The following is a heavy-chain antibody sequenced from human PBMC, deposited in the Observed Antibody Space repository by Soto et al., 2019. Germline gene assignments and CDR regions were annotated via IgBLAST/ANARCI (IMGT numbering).Heavy chain of an antibody. D-gene: IGHD6-19*01. CDR2: VYPADSDT. V-gene: IGHV5-51*01. J-gene: IGHJ4*02. CDR1: GYSFTNYW. CDR3: ARPDSTGYYDY. Sequence: GESLKISCKGSGYSFTNYWIAWVRQMPGKGLEWMAIVYPADSDTRYSPSFQGQVTIPADKSISTAYLQWSSLQASDSATYYCARPDSTGYYDYWGQGTPVTVSS.